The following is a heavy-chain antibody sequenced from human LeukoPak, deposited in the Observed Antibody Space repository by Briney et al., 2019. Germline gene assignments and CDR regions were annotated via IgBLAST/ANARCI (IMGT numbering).Heavy chain of an antibody. CDR2: ISASGGST. J-gene: IGHJ3*02. V-gene: IGHV3-23*01. CDR1: GFTFSSFA. CDR3: AESTGGWELNDAFDI. Sequence: GGSLRLSCAASGFTFSSFAMSWVRQAPGKGLEWVSAISASGGSTYYADSVKGRFTISRDNSKNTLYLQMNSLRAEDTAVYYCAESTGGWELNDAFDIWGQGTMVTVSS. D-gene: IGHD1-26*01.